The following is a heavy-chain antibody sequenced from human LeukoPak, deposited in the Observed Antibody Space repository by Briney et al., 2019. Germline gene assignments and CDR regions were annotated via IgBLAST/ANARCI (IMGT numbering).Heavy chain of an antibody. CDR2: ISYDGSNK. CDR1: GFTFSSYA. V-gene: IGHV3-30*01. Sequence: PGGSLRLSCAASGFTFSSYAMHRVRQAPGKGLEWVAVISYDGSNKYYADSVKGRFTISRDNSKNTLYLQMNSLRAEDTAVYYCASGRRSIMITFGGGHFDYWGQGTLVTVSS. D-gene: IGHD3-16*01. J-gene: IGHJ4*02. CDR3: ASGRRSIMITFGGGHFDY.